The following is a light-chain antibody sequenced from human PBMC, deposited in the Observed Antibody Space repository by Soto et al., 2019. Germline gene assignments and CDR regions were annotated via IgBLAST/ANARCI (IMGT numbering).Light chain of an antibody. Sequence: EIVMTQSPATLSVSPGERATLSCRASQTVTRNYLAWHQQKPGQTPRLLVYGASSRATGIPDRFSGSGSGTDFTLTISRLEPEDFAVYYCQQYNNWPPMTFGQGTKVDIK. CDR3: QQYNNWPPMT. CDR1: QTVTRNY. V-gene: IGKV3-20*01. J-gene: IGKJ1*01. CDR2: GAS.